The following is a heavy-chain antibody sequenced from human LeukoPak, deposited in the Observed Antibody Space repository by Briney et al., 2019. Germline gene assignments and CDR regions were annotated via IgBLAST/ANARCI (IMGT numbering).Heavy chain of an antibody. CDR1: GFTVSSNY. Sequence: TGVSLRLSCAASGFTVSSNYMSWVRQARGKGLEWVSVIYSGGSTYYADYVKGRFTISRDNSKNTLYLQMNSLRAEDTAVYYCARVLRWRSGYYLDYWGQGTLVTVSS. J-gene: IGHJ4*02. D-gene: IGHD3-3*01. CDR3: ARVLRWRSGYYLDY. CDR2: IYSGGST. V-gene: IGHV3-53*01.